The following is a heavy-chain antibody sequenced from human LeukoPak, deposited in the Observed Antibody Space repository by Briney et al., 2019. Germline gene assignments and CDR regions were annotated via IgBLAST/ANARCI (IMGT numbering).Heavy chain of an antibody. J-gene: IGHJ5*02. CDR1: GGSFSGYY. Sequence: PSETLSLTCAVYGGSFSGYYWSWIRQPPGKGLEWIGEINHSGSTNYNPSLKSRVTISVDTSKKQFSLKLSSVTAADTAVYYCARIGPYSSGFDPWGQGTLVTVSS. V-gene: IGHV4-34*01. CDR2: INHSGST. CDR3: ARIGPYSSGFDP. D-gene: IGHD6-19*01.